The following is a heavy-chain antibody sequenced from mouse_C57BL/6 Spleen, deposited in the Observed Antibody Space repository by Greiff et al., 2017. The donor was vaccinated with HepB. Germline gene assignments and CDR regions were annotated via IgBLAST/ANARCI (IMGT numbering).Heavy chain of an antibody. CDR3: ARREVFITTVVAKDY. CDR2: INPGCGGT. Sequence: VQLQQSGAELVRPGTSVKVSCKASGYAFTNYLIEWVKQRPGQGLEWIGVINPGCGGTNYNEKFKGKATLTADKSSSTAYMQLSSLTSEDSAVYFCARREVFITTVVAKDYWGQGTTLTVSS. CDR1: GYAFTNYL. D-gene: IGHD1-1*01. J-gene: IGHJ2*01. V-gene: IGHV1-54*01.